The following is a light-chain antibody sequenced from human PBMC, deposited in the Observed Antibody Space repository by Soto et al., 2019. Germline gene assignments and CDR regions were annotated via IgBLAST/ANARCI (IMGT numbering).Light chain of an antibody. CDR3: QQYGSSPYT. V-gene: IGKV3-20*01. CDR1: QSVSSNY. Sequence: EIVLTQSPGTLSLSPGERATLSCRASQSVSSNYLAWYQQKPGQAPRLLIYGASSRATGIPDRFSGSGSGTDFTLTIRRPEPEGFAVFYWQQYGSSPYTFGQGTKLEIK. CDR2: GAS. J-gene: IGKJ2*01.